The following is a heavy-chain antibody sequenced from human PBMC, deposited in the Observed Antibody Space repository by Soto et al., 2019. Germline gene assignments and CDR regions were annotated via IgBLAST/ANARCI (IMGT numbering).Heavy chain of an antibody. J-gene: IGHJ4*02. CDR3: ARGSSGWSVYYYFDY. Sequence: SETLSLTCTFSGCSISSGGYYWSWIRQHPGKGLEWIGYIYYSGSTNYNPSLKSRVTISVDTSKNQFSLKLSSVTAADTAVYYCARGSSGWSVYYYFDYWGQGTLVTVS. CDR1: GCSISSGGYY. V-gene: IGHV4-61*08. D-gene: IGHD6-19*01. CDR2: IYYSGST.